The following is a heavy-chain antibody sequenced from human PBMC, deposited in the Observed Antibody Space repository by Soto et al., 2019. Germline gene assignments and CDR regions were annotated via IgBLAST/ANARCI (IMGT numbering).Heavy chain of an antibody. Sequence: LSLTCTVSGGSMTSYYWTWIRQPAGKGLEWIGRVYSSGGTHYNPSLKSRVTISLDTSKNQFSLRLLSVTDADTAVYFCARGQRFSDWFDPWGQGTLVTVSS. CDR2: VYSSGGT. CDR3: ARGQRFSDWFDP. CDR1: GGSMTSYY. D-gene: IGHD3-3*01. V-gene: IGHV4-4*07. J-gene: IGHJ5*02.